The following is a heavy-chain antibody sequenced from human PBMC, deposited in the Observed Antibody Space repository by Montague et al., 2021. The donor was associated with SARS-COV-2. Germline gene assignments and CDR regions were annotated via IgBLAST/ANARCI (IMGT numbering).Heavy chain of an antibody. J-gene: IGHJ6*02. CDR3: ARGDVVVVAANDYYYGMDV. V-gene: IGHV4-59*01. CDR2: IYYSGST. D-gene: IGHD2-15*01. CDR1: GGSISSYY. Sequence: SETLSLTCTVSGGSISSYYWSWIRQPPGKGLEWIGYIYYSGSTNYNPSXXSRVTTSVDTSKNQFSLKLSSVTAADTAVYYCARGDVVVVAANDYYYGMDVWGQGTTVTVSS.